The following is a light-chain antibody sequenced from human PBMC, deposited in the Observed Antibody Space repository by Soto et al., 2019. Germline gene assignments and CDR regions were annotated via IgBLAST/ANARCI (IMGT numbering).Light chain of an antibody. CDR3: QPYNNWPLT. J-gene: IGKJ4*01. V-gene: IGKV3-15*01. Sequence: EIVLTQSPGTLSLSPGERATLSCRASQSVSSRFLAWYQQKPGQAPRLLIYDTSTRATGVPARFSGSRSGPEFTLIINSLQSEDFAIYYCQPYNNWPLTFGGGTKVDI. CDR1: QSVSSRF. CDR2: DTS.